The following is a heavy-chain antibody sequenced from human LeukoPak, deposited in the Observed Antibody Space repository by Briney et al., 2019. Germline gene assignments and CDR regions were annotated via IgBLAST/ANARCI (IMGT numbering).Heavy chain of an antibody. Sequence: GGSLRLSCAVSGFTFSSYSMNWVRQAPGKGLEWVSDISRSSTTIYYADSVKGRFTVSRDNAKNSLYLQMNSLRAEDTAVYYCARDLSGVTGYTYGRGIDYWGQGTLVTVSS. CDR1: GFTFSSYS. CDR3: ARDLSGVTGYTYGRGIDY. V-gene: IGHV3-48*01. J-gene: IGHJ4*02. D-gene: IGHD5-18*01. CDR2: ISRSSTTI.